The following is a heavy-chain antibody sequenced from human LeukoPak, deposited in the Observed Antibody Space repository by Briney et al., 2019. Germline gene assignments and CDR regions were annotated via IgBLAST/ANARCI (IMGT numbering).Heavy chain of an antibody. CDR3: ARVPVVAATTV. Sequence: SQTLSLTCTVSGGAISSGSYYWSWIRQPAGKGLEWIGRIYTSGSTNYNPSLKSRVTISVDTSKNQFSLKLSSVTSADTAVYYCARVPVVAATTVWGQGTLVTVSS. CDR2: IYTSGST. CDR1: GGAISSGSYY. D-gene: IGHD2-15*01. J-gene: IGHJ4*02. V-gene: IGHV4-61*02.